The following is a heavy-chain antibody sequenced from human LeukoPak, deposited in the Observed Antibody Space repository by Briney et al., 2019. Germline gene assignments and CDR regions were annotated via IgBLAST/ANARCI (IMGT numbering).Heavy chain of an antibody. D-gene: IGHD3-3*01. J-gene: IGHJ4*02. Sequence: GESLKISCKGSGYSFTSYWIGWVRQMPGKGLEWMGIIYPGDSDTRYGPSFQGQVTISADKSISTAHLQWSSLKASDTAMYYCARALRFLDQDYWGQGTLVTVSS. CDR2: IYPGDSDT. V-gene: IGHV5-51*01. CDR3: ARALRFLDQDY. CDR1: GYSFTSYW.